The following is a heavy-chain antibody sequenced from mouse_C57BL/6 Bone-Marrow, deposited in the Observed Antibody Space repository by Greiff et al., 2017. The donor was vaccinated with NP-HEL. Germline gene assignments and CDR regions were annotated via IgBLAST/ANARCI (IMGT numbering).Heavy chain of an antibody. V-gene: IGHV1-5*01. J-gene: IGHJ2*01. CDR3: TRGATESRGGFDY. CDR2: IYPGNSDT. Sequence: VHVKQSGTVLARPGASVKMSCKTSGYTFTSYWMHWVKQRPGQGLEWIGAIYPGNSDTSYNQKFKGKAKLTAVTSASTAYMELSSLTNEDSAVYYCTRGATESRGGFDYWGQGTTLTVSS. CDR1: GYTFTSYW. D-gene: IGHD3-1*01.